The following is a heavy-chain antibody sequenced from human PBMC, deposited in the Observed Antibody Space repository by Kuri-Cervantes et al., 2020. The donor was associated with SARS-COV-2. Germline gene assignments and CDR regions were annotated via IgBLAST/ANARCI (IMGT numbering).Heavy chain of an antibody. CDR3: ARGGYCSSTSCQYNWFDP. J-gene: IGHJ5*02. D-gene: IGHD2-2*01. CDR1: GYTFTSYD. CDR2: IIPNSGGT. V-gene: IGHV1-2*04. Sequence: ASVKVSCKASGYTFTSYDINWVRQATGQGLEWMGGIIPNSGGTNYAQKFQGWVTMTRDTSISTAYMELSRLRSDDTAVYYCARGGYCSSTSCQYNWFDPWGQGTLVTVSS.